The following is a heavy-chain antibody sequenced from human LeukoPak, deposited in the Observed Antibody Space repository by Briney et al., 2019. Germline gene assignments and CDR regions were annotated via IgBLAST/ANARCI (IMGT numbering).Heavy chain of an antibody. CDR1: GGSFSGYY. CDR3: ARGPYGSGSYFRLFDY. J-gene: IGHJ4*02. Sequence: PSETLSLTCAVYGGSFSGYYWRWIRQPPGKGLEWIGEINHSGSTNYNPSLKSRVTISVDTSKNQFSLKLSSVTAADTAVYYCARGPYGSGSYFRLFDYWGQGTLVTVSS. CDR2: INHSGST. D-gene: IGHD3-10*01. V-gene: IGHV4-34*01.